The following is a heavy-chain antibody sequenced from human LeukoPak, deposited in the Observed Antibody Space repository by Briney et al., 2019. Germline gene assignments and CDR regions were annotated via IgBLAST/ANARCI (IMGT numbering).Heavy chain of an antibody. V-gene: IGHV1-69*13. CDR3: ARALAYYDSSGPFDY. D-gene: IGHD3-22*01. Sequence: ASVKVSCKASGGTFSSYAISWVRQAPGQGLEWMGGIIPIFGTANYAQKFQGRVTITADESTSTAYMELSSPRSEDTAVYYCARALAYYDSSGPFDYWGQGTLVTVSS. CDR2: IIPIFGTA. CDR1: GGTFSSYA. J-gene: IGHJ4*02.